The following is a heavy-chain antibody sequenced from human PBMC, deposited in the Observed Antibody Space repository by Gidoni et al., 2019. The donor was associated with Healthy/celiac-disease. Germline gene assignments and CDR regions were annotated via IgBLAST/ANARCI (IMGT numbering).Heavy chain of an antibody. Sequence: EVQLVESGGGLVQPGGSLSLSCAASGFTFSSYDMHWVRQATGKGLEWVSAIGTAGDTYYPGSVKGRFTISRENAKNSLYLQMNSLRAGDTAVYYCARGDGNSEYYFDYWGQGTLVTVSS. D-gene: IGHD4-4*01. V-gene: IGHV3-13*01. CDR3: ARGDGNSEYYFDY. CDR2: IGTAGDT. CDR1: GFTFSSYD. J-gene: IGHJ4*02.